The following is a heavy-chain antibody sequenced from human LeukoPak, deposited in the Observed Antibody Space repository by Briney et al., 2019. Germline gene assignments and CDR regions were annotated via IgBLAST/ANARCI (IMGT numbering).Heavy chain of an antibody. V-gene: IGHV1-8*01. J-gene: IGHJ5*02. CDR2: MNPNSGNT. D-gene: IGHD3-16*02. Sequence: ASVKVSCKASGYTFTSYDINWVRQATGQGLEWMGWMNPNSGNTGSAQRFQGRVTMTKDTSRSTAYMELRSLTSEDTAVYYCARGPLVRLPSSFDPWGQGTLVTVSS. CDR3: ARGPLVRLPSSFDP. CDR1: GYTFTSYD.